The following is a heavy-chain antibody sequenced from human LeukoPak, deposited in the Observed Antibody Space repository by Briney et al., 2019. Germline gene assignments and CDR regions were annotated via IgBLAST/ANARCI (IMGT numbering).Heavy chain of an antibody. Sequence: PGGSLRLSCAASGFTFSSYGMHWVRQAPGKGLEWGAFIRYDGSNKYYADSVKGRFTISRDNSKNTLYLQMNSLRAEDTAVYYCAKGRGIAVAGSFDYWGQGTLVTVSS. CDR2: IRYDGSNK. D-gene: IGHD6-19*01. V-gene: IGHV3-30*02. CDR3: AKGRGIAVAGSFDY. J-gene: IGHJ4*02. CDR1: GFTFSSYG.